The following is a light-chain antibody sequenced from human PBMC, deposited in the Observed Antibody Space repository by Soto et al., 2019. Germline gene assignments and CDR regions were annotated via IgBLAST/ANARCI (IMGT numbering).Light chain of an antibody. CDR2: GNS. V-gene: IGLV1-40*01. Sequence: QSVLTQPPSVSGAPGQRVTISCTGSSSNIGAGYDVHWYQQLPGTAPKLLIYGNSNRPSGVPDRFSGSKSGTSASLAITGLQAEDEADYYCQSYDSNLRVLYVFGTGTKVTVL. J-gene: IGLJ1*01. CDR1: SSNIGAGYD. CDR3: QSYDSNLRVLYV.